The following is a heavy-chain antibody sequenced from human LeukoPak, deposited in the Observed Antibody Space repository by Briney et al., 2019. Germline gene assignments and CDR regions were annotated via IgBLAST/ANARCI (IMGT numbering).Heavy chain of an antibody. CDR3: ARGNCGSGSYPRY. D-gene: IGHD3-10*01. CDR1: GGSISSYY. CDR2: IYYSGST. J-gene: IGHJ4*02. V-gene: IGHV4-59*01. Sequence: SETLSLTCTVSGGSISSYYWSWIRQPPGKGLEWIGYIYYSGSTNYNPSLKSRVTISVDTSKNQFSLKLSSVTAADTAVYYCARGNCGSGSYPRYWGQGTLVTVSS.